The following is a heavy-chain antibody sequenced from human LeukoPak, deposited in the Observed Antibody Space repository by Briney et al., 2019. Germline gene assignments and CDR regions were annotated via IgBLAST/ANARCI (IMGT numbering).Heavy chain of an antibody. CDR1: GYTFTGYY. CDR2: INPNSGGT. V-gene: IGHV1-2*02. J-gene: IGHJ5*02. Sequence: ASVKVSCKASGYTFTGYYMHWVRQAPGQGLEWMGWINPNSGGTNYAQKFQGRVTMTRDTSISTAYMELSRLRSDDTAVYYCARDPARYGSEDENWFDPWGQGTLVTVSS. CDR3: ARDPARYGSEDENWFDP. D-gene: IGHD3-10*01.